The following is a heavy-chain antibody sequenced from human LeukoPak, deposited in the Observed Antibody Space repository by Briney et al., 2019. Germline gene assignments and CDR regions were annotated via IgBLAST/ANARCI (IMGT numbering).Heavy chain of an antibody. CDR3: ATAYCGGDCFDAFDI. V-gene: IGHV3-9*01. CDR1: GFTFDDYA. D-gene: IGHD2-21*02. J-gene: IGHJ3*02. Sequence: GRSLRLSCVASGFTFDDYAMHWVRQAPGKGLEWVSGISWNSGSIGYADSVKGRFTISRDNAKNTLYLQMNSLRAEDTAVYYCATAYCGGDCFDAFDIWGQGTMVTVSS. CDR2: ISWNSGSI.